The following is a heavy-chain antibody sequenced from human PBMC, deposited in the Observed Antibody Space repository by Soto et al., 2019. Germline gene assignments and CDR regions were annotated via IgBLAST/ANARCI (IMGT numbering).Heavy chain of an antibody. V-gene: IGHV1-18*01. CDR1: GYTFTSYG. CDR2: ISAYNGNT. CDR3: ARYGLGDCDDSSGPAGGY. Sequence: ASVKVSCKASGYTFTSYGISWVRQAPGQGREWMGWISAYNGNTNYAQKLQGRLTMTTDTSTSTADMELRSLRSDDTAVYYCARYGLGDCDDSSGPAGGYWGQGTLV. J-gene: IGHJ4*02. D-gene: IGHD3-22*01.